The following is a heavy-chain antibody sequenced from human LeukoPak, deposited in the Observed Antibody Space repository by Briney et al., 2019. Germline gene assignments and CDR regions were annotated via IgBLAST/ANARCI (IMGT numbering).Heavy chain of an antibody. Sequence: PWGSLRLSCAASGFTFDDYGMSWVRQAPGKGLEWVSGINWNGGSTGYADSVKGRFTISRDNAKNSLYLQMNSLRAEDTALYYCARDRRANYDENVDYWGQGTLVTVSS. CDR3: ARDRRANYDENVDY. D-gene: IGHD1-7*01. V-gene: IGHV3-20*04. CDR1: GFTFDDYG. J-gene: IGHJ4*02. CDR2: INWNGGST.